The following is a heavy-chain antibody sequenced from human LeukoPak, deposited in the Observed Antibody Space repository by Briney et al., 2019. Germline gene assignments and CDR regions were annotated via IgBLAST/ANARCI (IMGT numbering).Heavy chain of an antibody. CDR1: GDRVSSNSVA. CDR3: ARGWYYFDY. D-gene: IGHD6-19*01. J-gene: IGHJ4*02. Sequence: SQTLSLTCAISGDRVSSNSVAWNWIRQSPSRGLELLGRTYYRSKWYNDYAVSVKSRITINPDTSKNQFSLQLSSVTPEDTAVYFCARGWYYFDYWGQGTLVTVSS. V-gene: IGHV6-1*01. CDR2: TYYRSKWYN.